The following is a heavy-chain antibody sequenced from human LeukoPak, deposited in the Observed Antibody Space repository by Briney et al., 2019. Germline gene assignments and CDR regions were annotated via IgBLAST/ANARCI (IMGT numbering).Heavy chain of an antibody. Sequence: GGSLRLSCAASGFTFSSYGMHWVRQAPGKGLEWVAVIWYDGSNKYYADSVKGRFTISRDNSKNTLYLQMNSLRAEDTAVYYCARDLEAGYCSGGSCSDDYWGQGTLVTVSS. CDR1: GFTFSSYG. V-gene: IGHV3-33*01. CDR2: IWYDGSNK. D-gene: IGHD2-15*01. CDR3: ARDLEAGYCSGGSCSDDY. J-gene: IGHJ4*02.